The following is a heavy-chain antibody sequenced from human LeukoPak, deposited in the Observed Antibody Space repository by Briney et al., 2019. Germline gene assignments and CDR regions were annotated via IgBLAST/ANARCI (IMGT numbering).Heavy chain of an antibody. V-gene: IGHV7-4-1*02. Sequence: GASVKVSCKASGYTFTQHAMNWVRQAPGQGLEWMGWINTNTGNPTYAQDFTGRFVFSLDTSASTAYLQINSLKAEDTAVYFCARGPTRYYFDYWGQGILVTVSS. CDR1: GYTFTQHA. J-gene: IGHJ4*02. CDR2: INTNTGNP. D-gene: IGHD1/OR15-1a*01. CDR3: ARGPTRYYFDY.